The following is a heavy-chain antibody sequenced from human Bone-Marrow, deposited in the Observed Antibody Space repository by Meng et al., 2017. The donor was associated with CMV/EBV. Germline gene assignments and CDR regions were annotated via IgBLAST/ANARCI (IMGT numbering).Heavy chain of an antibody. D-gene: IGHD6-13*01. CDR3: TKNLVASAGDY. J-gene: IGHJ4*02. CDR2: IKPDGSQG. V-gene: IGHV3-7*01. Sequence: GGPLRLSCAASGFTFSTYWMTWVRQAPGKGLEWVANIKPDGSQGYYVDSVRGRFTISRDNAKSSLYLQIDDLRVEDTALYYCTKNLVASAGDYWGQGTLVTVSS. CDR1: GFTFSTYW.